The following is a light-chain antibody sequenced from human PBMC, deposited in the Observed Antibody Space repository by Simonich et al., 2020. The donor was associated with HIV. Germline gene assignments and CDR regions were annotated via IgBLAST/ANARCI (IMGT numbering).Light chain of an antibody. V-gene: IGKV1-39*01. CDR1: KSISND. Sequence: DIQMTQSPSSLSASVGDRVTITCRASKSISNDLNWYQQKPGKAPKLLIYGMSSLQTGVPSRFSGSDSGTDFTLTISSLQPEDFATYYCQQCYSTPSTFGPGTKVDIK. J-gene: IGKJ3*01. CDR2: GMS. CDR3: QQCYSTPST.